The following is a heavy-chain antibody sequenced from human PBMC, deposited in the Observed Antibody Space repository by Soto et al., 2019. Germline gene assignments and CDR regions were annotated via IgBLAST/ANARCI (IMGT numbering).Heavy chain of an antibody. V-gene: IGHV4-4*02. Sequence: QVQLRQSGPGLVKPSGTLSLTCAVSGTSISSRHWWTWVRQSPGKGLEWIGQIYHSGMTNYNPSLKSRVTISVDKSNNQFSLKMTSVTAAETAVYYCASLPPRVVVKLSAIPTWGQATLVSVSS. CDR3: ASLPPRVVVKLSAIPT. CDR2: IYHSGMT. J-gene: IGHJ5*02. CDR1: GTSISSRHW. D-gene: IGHD2-21*02.